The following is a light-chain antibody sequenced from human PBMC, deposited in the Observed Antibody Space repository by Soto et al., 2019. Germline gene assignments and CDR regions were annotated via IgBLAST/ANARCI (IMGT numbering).Light chain of an antibody. Sequence: QSVLTHPASVSWSPGQSITISCTGTSSDGGGYNYVSWYQPHPGKAPNLMIYDVSNRPSGVSNRFSGSKSGNTASLTISGLQAEDEADYYCSSYTSSSTPYVFGTRTKVAVL. CDR1: SSDGGGYNY. J-gene: IGLJ1*01. CDR3: SSYTSSSTPYV. V-gene: IGLV2-14*01. CDR2: DVS.